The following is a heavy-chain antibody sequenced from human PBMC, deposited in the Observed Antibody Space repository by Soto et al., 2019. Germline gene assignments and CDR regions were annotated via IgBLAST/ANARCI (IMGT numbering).Heavy chain of an antibody. J-gene: IGHJ3*02. D-gene: IGHD6-19*01. CDR2: IIPIFGTA. CDR1: GGPFSSYS. Sequence: ASLTVACQASGGPFSSYSISWVRLAPGTRLEWMGGIIPIFGTANYAQKFQGRVTITADESTSTAYMELSSLRSEDTAVYYCSRDRAVADAFDIWGQGTMVTVAS. CDR3: SRDRAVADAFDI. V-gene: IGHV1-69*01.